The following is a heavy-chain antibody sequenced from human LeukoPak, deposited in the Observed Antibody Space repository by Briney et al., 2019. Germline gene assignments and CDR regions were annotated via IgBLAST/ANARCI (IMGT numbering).Heavy chain of an antibody. Sequence: SQTLSLTCTVSGGSISSGSYYWSWIRQPAGKGLEWIGRIYTSGSTNYNPSLKSRVTISVDTSKNLFSLKLNSVTAADTAVYYCARGAIVATTVDSWGQGALVTVSS. D-gene: IGHD5-12*01. CDR3: ARGAIVATTVDS. J-gene: IGHJ4*02. CDR1: GGSISSGSYY. V-gene: IGHV4-61*02. CDR2: IYTSGST.